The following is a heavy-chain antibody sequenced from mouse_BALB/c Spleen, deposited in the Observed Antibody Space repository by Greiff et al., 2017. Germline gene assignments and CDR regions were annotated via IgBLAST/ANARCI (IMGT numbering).Heavy chain of an antibody. CDR3: ARSGNAMDY. D-gene: IGHD2-14*01. J-gene: IGHJ4*01. Sequence: DVKLVESGGGLVQPGGSRKLSCAASGFTFSSFGMHWVRQAPEKGLEWVAYISSGSSTIYYADTVKGRFTISRDNPKNTLFLQMTSLRSEDTAMYYCARSGNAMDYWGQGTSVTVSS. CDR2: ISSGSSTI. CDR1: GFTFSSFG. V-gene: IGHV5-17*02.